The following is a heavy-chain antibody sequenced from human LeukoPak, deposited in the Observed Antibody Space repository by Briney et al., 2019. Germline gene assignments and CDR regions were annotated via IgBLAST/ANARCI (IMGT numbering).Heavy chain of an antibody. D-gene: IGHD3-10*01. V-gene: IGHV3-64D*06. Sequence: GGSLRLSCSASGFTFSGYPMHWVRQAPGKGLEYVSTITSNGGSTYYADSVQGRFTISRDNSKNTLYLQMSSLRAEDTVVYYCVKDSLMVRGASFDYWGQGTLVTVSS. J-gene: IGHJ4*02. CDR2: ITSNGGST. CDR1: GFTFSGYP. CDR3: VKDSLMVRGASFDY.